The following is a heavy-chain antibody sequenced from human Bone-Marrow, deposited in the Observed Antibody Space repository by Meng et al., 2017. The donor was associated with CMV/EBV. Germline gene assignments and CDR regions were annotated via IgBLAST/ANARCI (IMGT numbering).Heavy chain of an antibody. D-gene: IGHD6-19*01. CDR2: TSYDESDK. CDR3: AREGQWLRAFDS. V-gene: IGHV3-30*03. J-gene: IGHJ4*02. CDR1: GFTFSIYR. Sequence: GGSLRLSCAASGFTFSIYRMHWVRQVPGKGLEWVAVTSYDESDKSYADSVKGRFTISRDNSKNTLYLQMNSLRAEDTAVYYCAREGQWLRAFDSWGQGTLVTVSS.